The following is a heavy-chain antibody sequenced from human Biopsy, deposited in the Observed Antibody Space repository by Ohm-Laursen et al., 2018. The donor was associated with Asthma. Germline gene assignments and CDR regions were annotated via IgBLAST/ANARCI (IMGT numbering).Heavy chain of an antibody. CDR1: GGSFSGYY. CDR3: ARAGQCSSTSCYNPGWFDP. CDR2: INHSGST. D-gene: IGHD2-2*01. V-gene: IGHV4-34*01. Sequence: ETLSLTCSVYGGSFSGYYWSWIRQPPGKGLEWIGEINHSGSTNYNPSLKSRVTISVDTSKNQFSLKLSSVTAADTAVYYCARAGQCSSTSCYNPGWFDPWGQGTLVTVSS. J-gene: IGHJ5*02.